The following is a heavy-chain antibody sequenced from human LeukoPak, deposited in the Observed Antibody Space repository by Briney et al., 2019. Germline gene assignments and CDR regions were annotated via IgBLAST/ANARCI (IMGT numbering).Heavy chain of an antibody. Sequence: SETLSLTCTVSGYSISSGYYWGWIRQPPGKGLEWIGSFYSRGSTYNNPPLKRRVTISVDTSKNQFSLKLSSVTAADTAVYYCARDSCDSSCLLAFDIWGQGKMVTVSS. CDR1: GYSISSGYY. D-gene: IGHD3-22*01. V-gene: IGHV4-38-2*02. CDR2: FYSRGST. J-gene: IGHJ3*02. CDR3: ARDSCDSSCLLAFDI.